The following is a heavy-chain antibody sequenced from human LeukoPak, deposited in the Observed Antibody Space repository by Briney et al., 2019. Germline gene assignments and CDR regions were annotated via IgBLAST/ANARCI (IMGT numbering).Heavy chain of an antibody. V-gene: IGHV1-69*01. CDR2: IIPIFGTA. J-gene: IGHJ5*02. Sequence: SVKVSCKASGGTFSSYAISWVRQAPGQGLEWMGGIIPIFGTANYAQKFQGRVTITADESTSTAYMELSSLRSEDTAVYYCARDRLSQDIVVVPAPTLENWFDPWGQGTLVTVSS. CDR1: GGTFSSYA. CDR3: ARDRLSQDIVVVPAPTLENWFDP. D-gene: IGHD2-2*01.